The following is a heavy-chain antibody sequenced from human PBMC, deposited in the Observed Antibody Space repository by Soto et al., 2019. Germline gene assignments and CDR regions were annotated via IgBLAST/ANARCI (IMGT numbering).Heavy chain of an antibody. Sequence: GGSLRLSCAASGLTFSSYSMNWVRQAPGKGLEWVSSISSSSSYIYYADSVKGRFTISRDNAKNSLYLQMNSLRAEDTAVYYCARECSTSCYPNYYYYGMDVWGQGTTVTVSS. D-gene: IGHD2-2*01. J-gene: IGHJ6*02. CDR1: GLTFSSYS. V-gene: IGHV3-21*01. CDR2: ISSSSSYI. CDR3: ARECSTSCYPNYYYYGMDV.